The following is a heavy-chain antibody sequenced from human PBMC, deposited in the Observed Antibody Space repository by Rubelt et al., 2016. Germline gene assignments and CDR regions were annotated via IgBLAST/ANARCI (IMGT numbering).Heavy chain of an antibody. Sequence: QVQLVQSGAEVKKPGSSVKVSCKASGGTFSSYAISWVRQAPGQGLEWMGGIIPIFGTGNYAQKFQGNVTITADKSTSPAYMELSSLRSEDTAVYYCARDLVGVVITTHDAFDIWGQGTMVTVSS. J-gene: IGHJ3*02. CDR3: ARDLVGVVITTHDAFDI. CDR2: IIPIFGTG. V-gene: IGHV1-69*06. D-gene: IGHD3-22*01. CDR1: GGTFSSYA.